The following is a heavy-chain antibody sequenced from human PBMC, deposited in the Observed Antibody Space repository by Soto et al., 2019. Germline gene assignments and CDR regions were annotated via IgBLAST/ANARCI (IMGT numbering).Heavy chain of an antibody. CDR2: IKQDGSEK. J-gene: IGHJ4*02. Sequence: GGSLRLSCAASGFTFSSYWMSWVRQAPGKGLEWVANIKQDGSEKYYVDSVKGRFTISRDNAKNSLYLQMNSLRAEDTAVYYGARARGGSWGDFDYWGQGTLVTVSS. CDR1: GFTFSSYW. CDR3: ARARGGSWGDFDY. V-gene: IGHV3-7*01. D-gene: IGHD1-26*01.